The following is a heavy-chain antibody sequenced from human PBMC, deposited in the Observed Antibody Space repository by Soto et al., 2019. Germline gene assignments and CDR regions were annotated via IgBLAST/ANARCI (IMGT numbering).Heavy chain of an antibody. CDR1: GLSFSRHS. V-gene: IGHV3-66*02. CDR2: ISDSGDT. CDR3: ARGPGCYFDY. J-gene: IGHJ4*02. Sequence: GGSLRLSCAASGLSFSRHSMNWVRQTSGQGLEWVSGISDSGDTYYADSVTGRLTISGDNSKNTLYLHMGSLSAEDMAVYYSARGPGCYFDYWGQGTLVTVSS.